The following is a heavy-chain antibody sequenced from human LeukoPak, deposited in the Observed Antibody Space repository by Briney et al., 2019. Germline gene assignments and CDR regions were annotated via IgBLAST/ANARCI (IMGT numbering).Heavy chain of an antibody. D-gene: IGHD3-22*01. CDR1: GYTFTSYG. CDR2: ISAYNGNT. J-gene: IGHJ6*03. V-gene: IGHV1-18*01. CDR3: ARDLYYYDSSGYSSYCYYMDV. Sequence: ASVKVSCKASGYTFTSYGISWVRQAPGQGLEWMGWISAYNGNTNYAQKLQGRVTMTTDTSTSTAYMELRSLRTDDTAVYYCARDLYYYDSSGYSSYCYYMDVWGKGTTVTVSS.